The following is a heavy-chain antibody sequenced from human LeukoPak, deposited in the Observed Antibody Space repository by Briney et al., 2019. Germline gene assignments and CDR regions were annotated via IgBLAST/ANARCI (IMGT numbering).Heavy chain of an antibody. D-gene: IGHD6-19*01. V-gene: IGHV4-34*01. J-gene: IGHJ4*02. Sequence: SETLSLTCAVYGGSFSGYYWSWIRQPPGKGLEWIGKINHSGSTNYNPSLKSRVTISVDTSKNQFSLKLSSVTAADTAVYYCAREQKSAVAGTPDYWGQGTLVTVSS. CDR2: INHSGST. CDR3: AREQKSAVAGTPDY. CDR1: GGSFSGYY.